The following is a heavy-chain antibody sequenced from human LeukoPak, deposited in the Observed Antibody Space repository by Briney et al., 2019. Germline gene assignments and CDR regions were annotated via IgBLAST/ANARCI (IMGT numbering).Heavy chain of an antibody. CDR3: ARCPTVTTRWFDP. V-gene: IGHV1-2*02. CDR2: INPNSGGT. D-gene: IGHD4-17*01. J-gene: IGHJ5*02. CDR1: GYTFTGYY. Sequence: VASVKVSCKASGYTFTGYYMHWVRQAPGQGLEWMGWINPNSGGTNYAQKFQGRVTMTRDTSISTAYMELSRLRSDDTAVYYCARCPTVTTRWFDPWGQGTLVTVSS.